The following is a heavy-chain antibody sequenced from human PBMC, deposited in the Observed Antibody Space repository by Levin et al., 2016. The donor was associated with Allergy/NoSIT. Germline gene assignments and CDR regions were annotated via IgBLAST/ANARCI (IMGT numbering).Heavy chain of an antibody. CDR1: GYTFTSYG. J-gene: IGHJ6*02. V-gene: IGHV1-18*01. CDR3: ARDLVVPAAHRANSNYYYYGMDV. CDR2: ISAYNGNT. D-gene: IGHD2-2*01. Sequence: ASVKVSCKASGYTFTSYGISWVRQAPGQGLEWMGWISAYNGNTNYAQKLQGRVTMTTDTSTSTAYMELRSLRSDDTAVYYCARDLVVPAAHRANSNYYYYGMDVWGQGTTVTVSS.